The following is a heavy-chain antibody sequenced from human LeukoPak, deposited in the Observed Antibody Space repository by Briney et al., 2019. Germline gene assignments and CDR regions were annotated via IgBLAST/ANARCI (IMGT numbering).Heavy chain of an antibody. Sequence: PGGSLRLSCAASGFTLSNYNMNWVRQSPGKGLEWVSYISSSSRNIYYADSVKGRFTISRDNSKNTLYLQMNSLRAEDTAVYYCARATVTTSPVFDYWGQGTLVTVSS. CDR2: ISSSSRNI. V-gene: IGHV3-48*01. D-gene: IGHD4-17*01. CDR3: ARATVTTSPVFDY. J-gene: IGHJ4*02. CDR1: GFTLSNYN.